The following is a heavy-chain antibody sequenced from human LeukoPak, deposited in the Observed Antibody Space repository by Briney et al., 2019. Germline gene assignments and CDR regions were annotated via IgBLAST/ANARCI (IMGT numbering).Heavy chain of an antibody. V-gene: IGHV4-34*01. CDR3: ARRVVPAAIGETYYYYGMDV. CDR1: GGSFSGYY. Sequence: PSETLSLTCAVYGGSFSGYYWSWIRQPPGKGLEWIGEINHSGSTNYNPSLKSRVTISVDTSKNQFSLKLSSVTAADTAVYYCARRVVPAAIGETYYYYGMDVWGQGTTVTVSS. J-gene: IGHJ6*02. D-gene: IGHD2-2*02. CDR2: INHSGST.